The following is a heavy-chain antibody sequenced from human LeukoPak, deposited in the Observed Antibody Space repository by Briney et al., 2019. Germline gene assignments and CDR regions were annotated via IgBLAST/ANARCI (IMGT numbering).Heavy chain of an antibody. V-gene: IGHV3-33*01. D-gene: IGHD3-22*01. Sequence: GGSLRLSCAASGFTFSSYGMHWVRQAPGKGLEWVAVIWYDGSNKYYADSVKGRFTISRDNSKNTLYLQMNSLRAEDTAVYYCARGYYYDSSGYYYGVDYWGQGTLVTVSS. CDR3: ARGYYYDSSGYYYGVDY. J-gene: IGHJ4*02. CDR2: IWYDGSNK. CDR1: GFTFSSYG.